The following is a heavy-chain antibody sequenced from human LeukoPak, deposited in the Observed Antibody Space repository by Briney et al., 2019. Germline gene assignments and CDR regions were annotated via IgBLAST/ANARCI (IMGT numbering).Heavy chain of an antibody. J-gene: IGHJ3*02. CDR1: GFTFSTYW. CDR3: AREQMALRCAFDI. D-gene: IGHD4-17*01. CDR2: ISSSSTTI. V-gene: IGHV3-48*02. Sequence: GGSLRLSCAASGFTFSTYWVHWVRQAPGKGLEWVSYISSSSTTIYYADSVKGRFTISRDNAKKSVSLQMNSLRDDDTAVYYCAREQMALRCAFDIWRQGTTVTVS.